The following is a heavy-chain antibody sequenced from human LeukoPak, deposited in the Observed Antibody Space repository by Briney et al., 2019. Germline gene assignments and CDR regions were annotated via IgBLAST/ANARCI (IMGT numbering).Heavy chain of an antibody. J-gene: IGHJ4*02. CDR2: IYYSGST. Sequence: SETLSLTCTVSGGSISCGDYYWSWIRQPPGKGLEWIGYIYYSGSTYYNPSLKSRVTISVDTSKNQFSLKLSSVTAADTAVYYCARINDYGGFGYWGQGTLVTVSS. V-gene: IGHV4-30-4*01. CDR1: GGSISCGDYY. D-gene: IGHD4-23*01. CDR3: ARINDYGGFGY.